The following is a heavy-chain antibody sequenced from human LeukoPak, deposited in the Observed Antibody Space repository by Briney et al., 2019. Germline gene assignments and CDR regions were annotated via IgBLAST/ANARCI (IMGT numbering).Heavy chain of an antibody. D-gene: IGHD6-13*01. J-gene: IGHJ4*02. CDR2: IRYDGSNK. CDR1: GFTFSGYG. Sequence: GGSLRLSCAASGFTFSGYGMHWVRQAPGKGLEWVAFIRYDGSNKYYADSVKGRFTISRDNSKNTLYLQMNSLRAEDTAVYHCAKGQGGKKRIAAADLDYWGQGTLVTVSS. V-gene: IGHV3-30*02. CDR3: AKGQGGKKRIAAADLDY.